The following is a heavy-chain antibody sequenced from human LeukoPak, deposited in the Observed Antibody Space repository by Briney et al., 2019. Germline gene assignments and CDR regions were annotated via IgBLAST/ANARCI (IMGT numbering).Heavy chain of an antibody. Sequence: GGSLRLSCAASGFTFSSYAMRWVRQAPGKGLEWVAVISYDGSNKYYADSVKGRFTISRDNSKNTLYLQMNSLRAEDTAVYYCARGEGITMVRGVIIWGQGTLVTVSS. V-gene: IGHV3-30*04. CDR3: ARGEGITMVRGVII. CDR1: GFTFSSYA. CDR2: ISYDGSNK. D-gene: IGHD3-10*01. J-gene: IGHJ4*02.